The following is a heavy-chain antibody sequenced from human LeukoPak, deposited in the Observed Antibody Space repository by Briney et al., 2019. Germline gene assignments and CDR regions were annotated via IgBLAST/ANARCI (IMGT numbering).Heavy chain of an antibody. D-gene: IGHD2-15*01. Sequence: GGSLRLSCAAPGLTFRNYAMSWVREAPGKGLEWVSTISGDGTETFFADSVRGRFTISRDNSKSTVSLQMNSLRVEDMAVYYCAKGGHYSFFDYWGRGTLVIVSS. CDR1: GLTFRNYA. CDR2: ISGDGTET. J-gene: IGHJ4*02. CDR3: AKGGHYSFFDY. V-gene: IGHV3-23*01.